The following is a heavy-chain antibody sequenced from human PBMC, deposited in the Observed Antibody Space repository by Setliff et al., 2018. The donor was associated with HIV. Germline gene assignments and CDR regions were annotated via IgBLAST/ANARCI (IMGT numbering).Heavy chain of an antibody. Sequence: PSETLSLTCTVSGGSINSTSYYWGWIRQPPGNGLEWIGSIYHTGSTYYKPSLKSRVTISVDTSKNQFSLRLSSVAAADTAVYYCASLPPLYDSSGYYFDYWGQGTLVTVSS. J-gene: IGHJ4*02. D-gene: IGHD3-22*01. V-gene: IGHV4-39*01. CDR1: GGSINSTSYY. CDR3: ASLPPLYDSSGYYFDY. CDR2: IYHTGST.